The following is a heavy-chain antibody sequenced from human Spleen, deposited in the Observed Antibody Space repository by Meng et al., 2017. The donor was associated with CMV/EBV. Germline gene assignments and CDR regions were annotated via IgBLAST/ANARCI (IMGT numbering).Heavy chain of an antibody. J-gene: IGHJ6*02. Sequence: SVKVSCKASGGTFSSYTISWVRQAPGQGLEWMGRIIPILGIANYAQKFQGRVTITADKSTSTAYMELSSLRSEDTAVYYCARHSSNYGYYGMDVWGQGTTVTVS. D-gene: IGHD4-11*01. V-gene: IGHV1-69*02. CDR2: IIPILGIA. CDR1: GGTFSSYT. CDR3: ARHSSNYGYYGMDV.